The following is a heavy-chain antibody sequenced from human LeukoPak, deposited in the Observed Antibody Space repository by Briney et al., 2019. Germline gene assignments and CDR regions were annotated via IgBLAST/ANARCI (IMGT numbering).Heavy chain of an antibody. Sequence: PGGSLRLSCAASGFTFSSYEMNWVRQAPGKGLEWVSYISSSGNTIYYADSVKGRFTISRDNAKNSLYLQMNSLRAEDTAVYYCAREVVTMVRGVTYYYYYGMDVWGQGTTVTVSS. J-gene: IGHJ6*02. CDR3: AREVVTMVRGVTYYYYYGMDV. CDR2: ISSSGNTI. D-gene: IGHD3-10*01. CDR1: GFTFSSYE. V-gene: IGHV3-48*03.